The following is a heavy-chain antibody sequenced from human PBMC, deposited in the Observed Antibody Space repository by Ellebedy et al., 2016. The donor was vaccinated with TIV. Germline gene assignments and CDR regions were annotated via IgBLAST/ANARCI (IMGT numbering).Heavy chain of an antibody. CDR2: IDTTSTHI. CDR3: ARSGSYPTRYFDY. Sequence: GESLKISCADSGFTFSSYVMSWVRQAPGKGLEWVSSIDTTSTHIYYADSVKGRFTISRDNAKNSLYLQMNSLRPEDTAVYYCARSGSYPTRYFDYWGQGALVTVSS. V-gene: IGHV3-21*01. J-gene: IGHJ4*02. D-gene: IGHD1-26*01. CDR1: GFTFSSYV.